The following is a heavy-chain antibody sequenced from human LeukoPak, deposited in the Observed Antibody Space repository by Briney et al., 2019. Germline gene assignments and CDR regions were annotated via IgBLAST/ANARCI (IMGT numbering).Heavy chain of an antibody. CDR2: IYPGDSDT. V-gene: IGHV5-51*01. CDR3: ARHFASDDYSNSQVDY. Sequence: PGESLKISCKGSGYSFTDYWIGWVRQMPGKGLEWMGIIYPGDSDTRYSPSFQGQVTISADKSISTAYLQWSSLKASDTAMYYCARHFASDDYSNSQVDYWGQGTLVTVSS. J-gene: IGHJ4*02. CDR1: GYSFTDYW. D-gene: IGHD4-11*01.